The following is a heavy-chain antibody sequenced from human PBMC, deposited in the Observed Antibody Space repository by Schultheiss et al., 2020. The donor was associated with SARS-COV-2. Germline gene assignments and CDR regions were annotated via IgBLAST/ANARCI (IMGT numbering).Heavy chain of an antibody. CDR1: GFTFTSSA. Sequence: SVKVSCKASGFTFTSSAVQWVRQARGQRLEWIGWIVVGSGNTNYAQKFQERVTITRDMSTSTAYMELSSLRSEDTAVYYCARDCSSTSCYTRAFDIWGQGTMVTVSS. CDR3: ARDCSSTSCYTRAFDI. CDR2: IVVGSGNT. V-gene: IGHV1-58*01. D-gene: IGHD2-2*02. J-gene: IGHJ3*02.